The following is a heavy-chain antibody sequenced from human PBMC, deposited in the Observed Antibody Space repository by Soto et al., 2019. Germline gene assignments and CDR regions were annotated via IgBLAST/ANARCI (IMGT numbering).Heavy chain of an antibody. D-gene: IGHD5-18*01. V-gene: IGHV1-69*01. J-gene: IGHJ4*02. CDR3: AGDPREDSYGAYFDY. Sequence: QVQLVQSGAEGKKPGSSVKVSCKASGGTFSSYAISGVRQAPGQGLEWMGGIIPIFGTANYAQKFQGRVTITADESTSTAYMELSSLRSEETAVYYCAGDPREDSYGAYFDYWGQGTLVTVAA. CDR2: IIPIFGTA. CDR1: GGTFSSYA.